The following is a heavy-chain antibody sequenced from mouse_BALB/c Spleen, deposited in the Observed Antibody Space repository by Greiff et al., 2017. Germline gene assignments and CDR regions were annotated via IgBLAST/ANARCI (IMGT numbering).Heavy chain of an antibody. CDR3: ARVLTGTYYFDY. J-gene: IGHJ2*01. CDR1: GFTFSSFG. D-gene: IGHD4-1*01. CDR2: ISSGSSTI. V-gene: IGHV5-17*02. Sequence: EVKLQESGGGLVQPGGSRKLSCAASGFTFSSFGMHWVRQAPEKGLEWVAYISSGSSTIYYADTVKGRFTISRDNPKNTLFLQMTSLRSEDTAMYYCARVLTGTYYFDYWGQGTTLTVSS.